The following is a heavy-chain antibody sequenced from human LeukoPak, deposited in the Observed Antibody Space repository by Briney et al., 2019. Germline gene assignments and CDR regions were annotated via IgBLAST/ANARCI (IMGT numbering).Heavy chain of an antibody. Sequence: GGSLRLSCAASGFTFSNYWMYWVRQAPGKGLVWVSRINGDGSPTSYADSVKGRFTISRDNSENTLYLQMKSLRAEDTAVYYCARGDGYNFFDYWGQGTLVTVSS. CDR1: GFTFSNYW. CDR3: ARGDGYNFFDY. J-gene: IGHJ4*02. D-gene: IGHD5-24*01. V-gene: IGHV3-74*01. CDR2: INGDGSPT.